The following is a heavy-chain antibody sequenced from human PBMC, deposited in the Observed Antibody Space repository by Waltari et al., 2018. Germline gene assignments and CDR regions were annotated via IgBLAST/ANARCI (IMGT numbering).Heavy chain of an antibody. CDR1: GFTFSSYS. CDR3: AKSDYLDAFDI. J-gene: IGHJ3*02. D-gene: IGHD4-17*01. Sequence: EVQLVESGGGLVQPGGSLRLSCAASGFTFSSYSMNWVRQAPGKGVDCVSYISSSSWTIYCAYSVKGRFTISRDNAKNSLYRQMNSLRAEDTAVYYCAKSDYLDAFDIWGQGTMVTVSS. CDR2: ISSSSWTI. V-gene: IGHV3-48*04.